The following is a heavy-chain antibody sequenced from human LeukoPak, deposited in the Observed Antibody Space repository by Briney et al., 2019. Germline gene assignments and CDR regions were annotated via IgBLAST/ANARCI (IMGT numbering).Heavy chain of an antibody. CDR2: IYPGDSDT. CDR1: GYSFTSYW. D-gene: IGHD5-18*01. V-gene: IGHV5-51*01. Sequence: GESLEISCKGSGYSFTSYWIGWVRQMPGKGLEWMGIIYPGDSDTRYSPSFQGQVTISADKSISTAYLQWSSLKASDAAMYYCARELYSYGDDAFDIWGQGTMVTVSS. J-gene: IGHJ3*02. CDR3: ARELYSYGDDAFDI.